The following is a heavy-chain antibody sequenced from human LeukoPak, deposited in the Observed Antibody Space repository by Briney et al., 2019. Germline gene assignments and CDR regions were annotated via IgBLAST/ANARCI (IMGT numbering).Heavy chain of an antibody. CDR2: INSYNGNT. J-gene: IGHJ4*02. Sequence: ASVKVSCKASGYTFTTYDISWVRQAPGQGLEWLGWINSYNGNTNYAQKFQGRVTMTTDTSTTTAYMDLRSLRSDDTALYYCARNRQGLDSSGYSYFDYWGQGTLVTVSS. V-gene: IGHV1-18*01. CDR3: ARNRQGLDSSGYSYFDY. D-gene: IGHD3-22*01. CDR1: GYTFTTYD.